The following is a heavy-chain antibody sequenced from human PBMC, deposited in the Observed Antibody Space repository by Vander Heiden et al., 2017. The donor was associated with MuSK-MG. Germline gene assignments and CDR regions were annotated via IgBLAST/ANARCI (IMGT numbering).Heavy chain of an antibody. D-gene: IGHD6-19*01. V-gene: IGHV3-23*01. CDR1: GFTFSSPA. Sequence: EVQLLESGGGLVQPAGSLRLSCAASGFTFSSPAMRWVGQAPGMGLAGVSYVSGSGSSTNYADSVKGRFTISRDNSKNTLYLEMNSLRAEDTAVYYCASCPRTGWCFDCWGQGTLVTVSS. J-gene: IGHJ4*02. CDR2: VSGSGSST. CDR3: ASCPRTGWCFDC.